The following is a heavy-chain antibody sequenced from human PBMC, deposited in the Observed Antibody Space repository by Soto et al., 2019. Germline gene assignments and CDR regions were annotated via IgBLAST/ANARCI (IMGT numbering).Heavy chain of an antibody. CDR2: IKQDGGEK. Sequence: PGGSLRLSCAASGFTFSNYWIIWVRQAPWKGLEWVANIKQDGGEKYYVDSVKGRFTISRDNAKNSLYLQMNSLRAEDTAVYYCARTKANKWFDPWGQGTLVTVSS. D-gene: IGHD1-26*01. CDR1: GFTFSNYW. CDR3: ARTKANKWFDP. V-gene: IGHV3-7*03. J-gene: IGHJ5*02.